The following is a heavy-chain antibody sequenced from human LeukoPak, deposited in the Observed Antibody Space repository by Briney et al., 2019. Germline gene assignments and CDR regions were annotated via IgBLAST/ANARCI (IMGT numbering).Heavy chain of an antibody. J-gene: IGHJ4*02. D-gene: IGHD2/OR15-2a*01. CDR1: GGSISSYY. CDR2: IYYSGST. V-gene: IGHV4-59*01. CDR3: ARDLGSSFDY. Sequence: SETLSLTCTVSGGSISSYYWSWIRQPPGKGLEWIGDIYYSGSTHYNPSLKSRVTISVDTSKNQFSLKLSSVTAADTAVYYCARDLGSSFDYWGQGTLVTVSS.